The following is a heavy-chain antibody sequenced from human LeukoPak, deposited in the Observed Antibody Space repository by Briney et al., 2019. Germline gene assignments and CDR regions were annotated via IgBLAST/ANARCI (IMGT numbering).Heavy chain of an antibody. D-gene: IGHD4-17*01. J-gene: IGHJ6*02. Sequence: SETLSLTCTVSGGSISSYYWSWIRQPPGKGLEWIGYIYYSGSTNYNPSLKSRVIISVDTSKNQFSLKLSSVTAADTAVYYCASGYGDYDYYYYYGMDVWGQGTTVTVSS. CDR2: IYYSGST. CDR1: GGSISSYY. V-gene: IGHV4-59*01. CDR3: ASGYGDYDYYYYYGMDV.